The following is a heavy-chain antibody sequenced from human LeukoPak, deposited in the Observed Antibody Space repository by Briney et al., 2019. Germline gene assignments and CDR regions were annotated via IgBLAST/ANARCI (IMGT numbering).Heavy chain of an antibody. CDR2: ILHSGST. Sequence: SETLSLTCAVSGGSISSTNWWGWLRQPPGKGLEWIGEILHSGSTNYNPSLKSRVYMSVDKSKNLFSLRLSSVTAADTAVYYCATYYESTGYRFDYWGQGALVTVSS. D-gene: IGHD3-22*01. CDR3: ATYYESTGYRFDY. V-gene: IGHV4-4*02. CDR1: GGSISSTNW. J-gene: IGHJ4*02.